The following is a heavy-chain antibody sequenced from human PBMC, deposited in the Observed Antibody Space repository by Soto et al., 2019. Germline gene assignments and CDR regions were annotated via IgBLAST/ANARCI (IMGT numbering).Heavy chain of an antibody. Sequence: KPSETLSLTCTVSGGSISSGDYYWSWIRQPPGKGLEWIGYIYYSGSTYYNPSLKSRVTISVDTSKNQFSLKLSSVTAADTAVYYCAREGPYYYDSSGYIVFDPWGQGTLVTVSS. CDR1: GGSISSGDYY. D-gene: IGHD3-22*01. J-gene: IGHJ5*02. V-gene: IGHV4-30-4*01. CDR2: IYYSGST. CDR3: AREGPYYYDSSGYIVFDP.